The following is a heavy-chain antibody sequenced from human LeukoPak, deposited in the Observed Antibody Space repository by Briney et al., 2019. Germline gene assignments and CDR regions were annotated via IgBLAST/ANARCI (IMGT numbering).Heavy chain of an antibody. Sequence: SETLSLTCTVSGGSISSYYWSWIRQPPGKGLEWIGYIYYSGSTNYNPSLKSRVTISVDTSKNQFSLKLSSVTAADTAVYYCARGAYSSSWYYFDYWGQGTLVTVSS. D-gene: IGHD6-13*01. V-gene: IGHV4-59*01. CDR3: ARGAYSSSWYYFDY. CDR2: IYYSGST. J-gene: IGHJ4*02. CDR1: GGSISSYY.